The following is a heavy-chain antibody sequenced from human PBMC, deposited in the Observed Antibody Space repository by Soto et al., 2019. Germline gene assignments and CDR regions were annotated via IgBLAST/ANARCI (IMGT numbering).Heavy chain of an antibody. D-gene: IGHD6-19*01. V-gene: IGHV1-18*04. CDR2: ISAYNGNT. CDR3: ATHRRGWYSVYYYYYYGIDV. Sequence: XSVKFSCKASGCTFTSYGISWVRQAPGQGLEWMGWISAYNGNTNYAQKLQGRVTMTTDTSTSTAYMELRSLRSDDTAVYYCATHRRGWYSVYYYYYYGIDVWGQGNTVTVSS. CDR1: GCTFTSYG. J-gene: IGHJ6*01.